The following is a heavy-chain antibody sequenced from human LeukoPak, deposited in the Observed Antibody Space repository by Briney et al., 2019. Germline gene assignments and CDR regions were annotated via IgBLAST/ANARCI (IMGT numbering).Heavy chain of an antibody. CDR1: GFTFSSYE. Sequence: PGGSLRLSCAASGFTFSSYEMNWVRQAPGKGLEWVSYISSSGSTIYYADSVKGRFTISRDNAKNSLYLQMNSLRAEDTAVYYCARSGYDLWSGYLGAIDYWGQGTLVTVSS. J-gene: IGHJ4*02. CDR2: ISSSGSTI. D-gene: IGHD3-3*01. V-gene: IGHV3-48*03. CDR3: ARSGYDLWSGYLGAIDY.